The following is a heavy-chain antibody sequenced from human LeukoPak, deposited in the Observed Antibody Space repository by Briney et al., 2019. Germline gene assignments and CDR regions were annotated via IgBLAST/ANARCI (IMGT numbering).Heavy chain of an antibody. CDR2: ISPGDSET. CDR1: GYSFTSNW. J-gene: IGHJ4*02. D-gene: IGHD2-15*01. V-gene: IGHV5-51*01. Sequence: GESLKISCKGSGYSFTSNWIAWVRQMPGKGLEWMGSISPGDSETRYSPSFQGQVTISADKSISTAYLQWSSLKASDTAIYYCASEYCSGGNCYFDYWGQGTLVTVSS. CDR3: ASEYCSGGNCYFDY.